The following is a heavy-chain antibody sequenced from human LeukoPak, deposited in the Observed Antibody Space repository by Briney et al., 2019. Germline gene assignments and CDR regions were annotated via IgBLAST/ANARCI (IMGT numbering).Heavy chain of an antibody. CDR3: ASDGRGYSSSWYG. CDR1: GGTFSSYA. Sequence: ASVSVSLKASGGTFSSYAISWVRQAHAQGLEWMGGIIPILGIANKAQKVQGRVTITIDRSTTKAYMDLKSLRSEATAVYYCASDGRGYSSSWYGWGQGTLVTVSS. D-gene: IGHD6-13*01. J-gene: IGHJ4*02. CDR2: IIPILGIA. V-gene: IGHV1-69*04.